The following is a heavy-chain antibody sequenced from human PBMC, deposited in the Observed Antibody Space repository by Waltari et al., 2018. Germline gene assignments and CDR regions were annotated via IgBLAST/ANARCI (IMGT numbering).Heavy chain of an antibody. Sequence: DEHLLGSGGGLAQPGGSLRLSWSASGFNFHSYALSWGRQAPGKGLEWVSGISDSGVITKYADSVKGRFTVSRDNSKNTVFLHLNSLRAEDTAFYYCARHLYSIDYLELAKWGQGTLVTVSS. CDR3: ARHLYSIDYLELAK. CDR2: ISDSGVIT. V-gene: IGHV3-23*01. D-gene: IGHD3-22*01. CDR1: GFNFHSYA. J-gene: IGHJ4*02.